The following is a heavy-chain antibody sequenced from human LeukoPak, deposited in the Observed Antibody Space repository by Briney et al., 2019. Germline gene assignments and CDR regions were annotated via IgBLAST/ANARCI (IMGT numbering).Heavy chain of an antibody. CDR3: ARTSDSSGYYFDY. CDR2: IYYSGST. J-gene: IGHJ4*02. CDR1: GGSISSGGYY. V-gene: IGHV4-31*03. D-gene: IGHD3-22*01. Sequence: SSQTLSLTCTVSGGSISSGGYYWSWIRQHPGKGLEWIGYIYYSGSTYYKPSLKSRLTISVDTPKNQFSLELSSVTAADTALYYCARTSDSSGYYFDYWGQGTLVTVSS.